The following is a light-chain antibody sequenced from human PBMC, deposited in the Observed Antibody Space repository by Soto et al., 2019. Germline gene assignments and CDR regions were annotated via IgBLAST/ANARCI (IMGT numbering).Light chain of an antibody. Sequence: DIQMTQSPSTLSASVGERVTITCWASQSISTWLAWYQQKAGKAPKLLIYKASSLEGGVPSRFSGSGSGTEFNITISSLQPDDFAPHYCQQYNTYPLTFGGGTTVDIK. CDR1: QSISTW. J-gene: IGKJ4*01. V-gene: IGKV1-5*03. CDR3: QQYNTYPLT. CDR2: KAS.